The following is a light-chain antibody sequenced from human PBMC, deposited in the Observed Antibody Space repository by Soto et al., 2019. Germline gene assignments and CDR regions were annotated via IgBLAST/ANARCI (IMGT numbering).Light chain of an antibody. CDR1: ENIRDF. CDR2: GAS. V-gene: IGKV1-39*01. CDR3: QQTYGTPPT. Sequence: DIQMTQTTSSLSTSVEGRVPITCRASENIRDFVNWYQQKPGKAPNLLIYGASTLQGGVLSRFSGSGSATDFTLTISSLQHEDFATYYCQQTYGTPPTFGQGTKVDNK. J-gene: IGKJ1*01.